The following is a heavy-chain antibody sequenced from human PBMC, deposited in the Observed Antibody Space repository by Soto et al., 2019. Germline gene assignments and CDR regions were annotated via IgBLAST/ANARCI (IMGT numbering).Heavy chain of an antibody. Sequence: TSETLYLTCSVSGGSINNNYYYWGWVRQPPGMGLEWIASVSFSGTTYYSPSLRGRITASIDTSKNQFSLKLTSVTAADTAVYYCARDKITGLFDYWGQGTLVTVSS. D-gene: IGHD2-8*02. V-gene: IGHV4-39*02. CDR1: GGSINNNYYY. J-gene: IGHJ4*02. CDR3: ARDKITGLFDY. CDR2: VSFSGTT.